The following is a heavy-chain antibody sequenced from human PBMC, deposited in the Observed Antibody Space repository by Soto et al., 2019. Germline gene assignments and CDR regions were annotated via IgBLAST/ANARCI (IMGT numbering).Heavy chain of an antibody. CDR1: GFTFDDYA. Sequence: EVQLVESGGGLVQPGRSLRLSCAASGFTFDDYAMHWVRQAPGKGLEWVSGISWNSGSIGYADSVKGRFTISRDNAKNSLYLQMNSLRAEDTAMYYCAKGGRSLLYNWFDPWGQGTLVTVST. CDR3: AKGGRSLLYNWFDP. V-gene: IGHV3-9*01. CDR2: ISWNSGSI. J-gene: IGHJ5*02.